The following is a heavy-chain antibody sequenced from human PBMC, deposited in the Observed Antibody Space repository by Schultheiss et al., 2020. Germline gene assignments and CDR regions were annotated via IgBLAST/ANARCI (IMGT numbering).Heavy chain of an antibody. CDR3: ARRGDLLDY. CDR1: GFTFDDYA. CDR2: ISGSGGST. V-gene: IGHV3-23*01. J-gene: IGHJ4*02. Sequence: GGSLRLSCAASGFTFDDYAMHWVRQAPGKGLEWVSAISGSGGSTYYADSVKGRFTISRDNSKNTLYLQMNSLRAEDTAVYYCARRGDLLDYWGQGTLVTVSS. D-gene: IGHD4-17*01.